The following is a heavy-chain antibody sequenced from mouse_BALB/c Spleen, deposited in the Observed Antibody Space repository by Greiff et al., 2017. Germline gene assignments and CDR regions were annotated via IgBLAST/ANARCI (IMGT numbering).Heavy chain of an antibody. J-gene: IGHJ1*01. CDR1: GFSLTSYG. CDR3: AIYYYGSSYWYFDV. V-gene: IGHV2-2*02. D-gene: IGHD1-1*01. Sequence: VHLVESGPGLVQPSQSLSITCTVSGFSLTSYGVHWVRQTPGQGLEWLGVIWRGGSTAYNAAFLYRLSISKDNSKSQVFFKMNSLQANDTAIYYCAIYYYGSSYWYFDVWGAGTTVTVSA. CDR2: IWRGGST.